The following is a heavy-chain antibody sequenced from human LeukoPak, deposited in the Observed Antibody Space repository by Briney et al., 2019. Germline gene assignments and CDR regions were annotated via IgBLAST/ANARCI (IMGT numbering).Heavy chain of an antibody. J-gene: IGHJ3*02. CDR3: ARLRDYGDYRDAFDI. CDR2: INPSGGST. Sequence: SVKLSCKASGYTFTSYYMHWVRQAPGQGLEWMGIINPSGGSTNYAQKFQGRVTMTRDTSTSTVYMELSSLRSEDTATYYCARLRDYGDYRDAFDIWGQGTMVTVSS. V-gene: IGHV1-46*01. CDR1: GYTFTSYY. D-gene: IGHD4-17*01.